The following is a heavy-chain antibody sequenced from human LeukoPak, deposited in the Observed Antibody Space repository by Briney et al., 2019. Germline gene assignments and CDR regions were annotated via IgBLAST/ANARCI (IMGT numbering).Heavy chain of an antibody. Sequence: PSETLSLTCTVSGYSISSGYYWGWVRPPAGKGLEWIGRIYTSGSTNYNPSLKSRVTISVDTSKDQFSLKLSSVTAADTAVYYCAREDSGSYQDNFDYWGQGTLVTVSS. CDR3: AREDSGSYQDNFDY. V-gene: IGHV4-61*02. CDR1: GYSISSGYY. J-gene: IGHJ4*02. CDR2: IYTSGST. D-gene: IGHD1-26*01.